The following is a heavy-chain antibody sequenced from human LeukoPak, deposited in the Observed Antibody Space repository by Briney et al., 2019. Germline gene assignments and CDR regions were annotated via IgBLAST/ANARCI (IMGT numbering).Heavy chain of an antibody. CDR3: ARENSGSYREFDY. CDR2: IYTSGST. V-gene: IGHV4-4*07. J-gene: IGHJ4*02. CDR1: XXSISSYY. Sequence: KPSXXXXLTCXXSXXSISSYYXSWIRQPAGKGLEWIGRIYTSGSTNYNASLKSRVSMSVDTSKNQFSLKLSSVTAADTAVFYCARENSGSYREFDYWGQGTLVTVSS. D-gene: IGHD1-26*01.